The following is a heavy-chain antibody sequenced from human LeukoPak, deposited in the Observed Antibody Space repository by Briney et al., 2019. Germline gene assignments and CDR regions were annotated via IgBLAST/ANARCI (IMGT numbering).Heavy chain of an antibody. CDR3: ARHRTTVTTALI. CDR2: IYYSGST. V-gene: IGHV4-39*01. D-gene: IGHD4-17*01. Sequence: SETLSLTCTVSGGSISSSSYYWGWIRQPPGKGLEWIGSIYYSGSTYYNPSLKSRVTISVDTSKNQLSLKLSSVTAADTAVYYCARHRTTVTTALIWGQGTLVTVSS. J-gene: IGHJ4*02. CDR1: GGSISSSSYY.